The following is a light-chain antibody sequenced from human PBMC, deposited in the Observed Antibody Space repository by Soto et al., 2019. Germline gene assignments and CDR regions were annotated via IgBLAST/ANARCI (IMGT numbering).Light chain of an antibody. CDR1: QSISSY. J-gene: IGKJ2*01. CDR3: QQSYSNPPS. V-gene: IGKV1-39*01. CDR2: AAS. Sequence: DIQMTKSPSSLSASVGDRVTITCRASQSISSYLNGYQQKPGQAPKLLIYAASSLQSWVPSRFSDRGSGTDFTLTISSLQPEDFATYYCQQSYSNPPSFGQGTKLEIK.